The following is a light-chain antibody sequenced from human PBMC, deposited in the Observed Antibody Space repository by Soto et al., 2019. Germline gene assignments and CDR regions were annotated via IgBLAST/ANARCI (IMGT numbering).Light chain of an antibody. Sequence: DIQMTQSPSSLSASVGDRVTITCRASQGISVFLAWYQQKRGKVPNLLMYAVSTLQSGVPSRFSGSGSGTDYTLTIRSLQPEDVATYYCQKYDSAPRTFGQGTKVEIK. CDR2: AVS. V-gene: IGKV1-27*01. CDR3: QKYDSAPRT. CDR1: QGISVF. J-gene: IGKJ1*01.